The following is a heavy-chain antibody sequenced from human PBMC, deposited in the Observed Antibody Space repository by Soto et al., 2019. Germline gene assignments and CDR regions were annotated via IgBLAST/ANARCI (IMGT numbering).Heavy chain of an antibody. Sequence: PSETLSLTCTVSGGSISSYYWTWIRQPPGKGLEWIGYIYSSGSTKYNPSLKSRVTISVDTSKNQFSLKLSSVTAADTAVYYCARISRSPNSGYFDYWGQGALVTVSS. V-gene: IGHV4-59*01. CDR2: IYSSGST. CDR3: ARISRSPNSGYFDY. J-gene: IGHJ4*02. D-gene: IGHD1-26*01. CDR1: GGSISSYY.